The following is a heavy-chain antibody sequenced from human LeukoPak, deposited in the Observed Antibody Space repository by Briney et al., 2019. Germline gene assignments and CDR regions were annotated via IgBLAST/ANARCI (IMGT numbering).Heavy chain of an antibody. J-gene: IGHJ5*02. CDR3: ATDGAGFDT. CDR2: INIGGTNT. CDR1: GFTFSDHY. Sequence: GGSLRLSCAASGFTFSDHYMSWIRQAPGKGLEWLSYINIGGTNTHYADSVKGRFTISRDNAKKSLYLGMTNLRAEDTAVYYCATDGAGFDTWGQGVLVTVSS. V-gene: IGHV3-11*01.